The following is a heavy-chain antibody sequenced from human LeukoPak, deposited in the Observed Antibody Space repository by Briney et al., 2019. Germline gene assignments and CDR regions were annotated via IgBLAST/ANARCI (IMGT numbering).Heavy chain of an antibody. CDR1: GGSVSSFC. V-gene: IGHV4-59*02. J-gene: IGHJ4*02. CDR2: ICYSGST. Sequence: SETLSLACTVSGGSVSSFCWTWIRQSRGKGLEWIAYICYSGSTNYNPSLKSRVTISVDTSKNQFSLNLSSVTSADTAVYYCARADVTGTTRRYFDYWGQGTLVTVSS. D-gene: IGHD1-20*01. CDR3: ARADVTGTTRRYFDY.